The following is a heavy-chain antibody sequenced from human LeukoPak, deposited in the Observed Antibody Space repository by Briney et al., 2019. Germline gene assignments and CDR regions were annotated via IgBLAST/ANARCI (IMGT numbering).Heavy chain of an antibody. V-gene: IGHV3-49*03. CDR3: TRDLSRGYYGSGSLDFDY. CDR2: IRSKAYGGTT. CDR1: GFTFGDYA. Sequence: GRSLRLSCTASGFTFGDYAMSWFRQAPGKGLEWVGFIRSKAYGGTTEYAASVKGRFTISRDDSKSIAYQQMNSLKTEDTAVYYCTRDLSRGYYGSGSLDFDYWGQGTLVTVSS. J-gene: IGHJ4*02. D-gene: IGHD3-10*01.